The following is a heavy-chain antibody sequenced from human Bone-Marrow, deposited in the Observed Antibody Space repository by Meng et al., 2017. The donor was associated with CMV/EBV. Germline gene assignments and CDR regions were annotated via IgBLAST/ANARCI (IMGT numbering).Heavy chain of an antibody. V-gene: IGHV1-2*02. Sequence: ASVKVSCKASGYTFTDYHIHWVRQAPGQGLEWMGWINPNSGGTNYAQKFQGRVTMTRDTSISKAYMELSRPRSDDTAVYYCAKRGWRCYCYGFDYWGQGTLVTVSS. CDR1: GYTFTDYH. D-gene: IGHD2-15*01. CDR2: INPNSGGT. CDR3: AKRGWRCYCYGFDY. J-gene: IGHJ4*02.